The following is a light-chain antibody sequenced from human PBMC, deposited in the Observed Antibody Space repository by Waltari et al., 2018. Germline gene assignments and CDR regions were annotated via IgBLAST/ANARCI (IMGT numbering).Light chain of an antibody. CDR2: DFT. V-gene: IGLV2-14*03. CDR1: DSDVGIYDY. Sequence: QSALTQPASVSGSLGQSIIISCTGTDSDVGIYDYVSWYQQPPGKAPRFLIYDFTKRPSGVSARFSGSKSGKTASLTISGLQADDEADYYCSSYSSDSTPVVFGGGTRVTVL. J-gene: IGLJ2*01. CDR3: SSYSSDSTPVV.